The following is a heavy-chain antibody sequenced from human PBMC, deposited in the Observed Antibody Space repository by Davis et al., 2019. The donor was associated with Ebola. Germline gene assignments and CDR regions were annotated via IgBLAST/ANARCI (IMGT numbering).Heavy chain of an antibody. CDR2: INPNSGGT. J-gene: IGHJ4*02. V-gene: IGHV1-2*02. Sequence: ASVKVSCKASGYTFTGYYMHWVRQAPGQGLEWMGWINPNSGGTNYAQKFQGRVTMTRDTSISTAYMELSRLRSDDTAVYYCARVPLKTGERDYWGQGTLVTVSS. CDR1: GYTFTGYY. CDR3: ARVPLKTGERDY. D-gene: IGHD7-27*01.